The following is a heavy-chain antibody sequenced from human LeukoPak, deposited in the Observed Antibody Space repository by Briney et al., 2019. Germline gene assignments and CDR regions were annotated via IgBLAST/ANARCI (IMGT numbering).Heavy chain of an antibody. CDR1: GYTFTSYA. V-gene: IGHV1-3*01. Sequence: ASVKVSCKASGYTFTSYAMHWVRQDPAQRLEWMGWINAANGNTKYSQKFQGRVTITRDTSASTAYMELSSLRSEDTAVYYCARAPYGSGSYRVFAWFDPWGQGTLVTVSS. CDR3: ARAPYGSGSYRVFAWFDP. CDR2: INAANGNT. D-gene: IGHD3-10*01. J-gene: IGHJ5*02.